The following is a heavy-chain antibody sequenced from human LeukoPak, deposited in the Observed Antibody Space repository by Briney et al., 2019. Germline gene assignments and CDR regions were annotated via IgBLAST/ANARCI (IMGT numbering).Heavy chain of an antibody. V-gene: IGHV4-59*08. Sequence: PSETLSLTCTVSGGSIGSNYWTWIRQPPGKGLEYIGYIYYTGGTNYNPSLKSRVAISVDTSKNQFSLKLSSVTAADTAVYFCAKYGNSGWVIDNWGQGTLVTVSS. D-gene: IGHD6-19*01. CDR3: AKYGNSGWVIDN. J-gene: IGHJ4*02. CDR2: IYYTGGT. CDR1: GGSIGSNY.